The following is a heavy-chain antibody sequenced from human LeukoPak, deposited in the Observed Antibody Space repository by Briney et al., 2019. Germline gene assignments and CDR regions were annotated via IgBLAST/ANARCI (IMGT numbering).Heavy chain of an antibody. CDR1: GGSVSSGRYY. CDR2: IYYSGST. J-gene: IGHJ5*02. Sequence: PSETPSLTCTVSGGSVSSGRYYWSWIRQPPGKGLEWIGYIYYSGSTNYNPSLRRRVTISVDTSKNQFSLKLSSVTAADTAVYYCARGHDYGDYFWFDPWGQGTLVTVSS. D-gene: IGHD4-17*01. CDR3: ARGHDYGDYFWFDP. V-gene: IGHV4-61*01.